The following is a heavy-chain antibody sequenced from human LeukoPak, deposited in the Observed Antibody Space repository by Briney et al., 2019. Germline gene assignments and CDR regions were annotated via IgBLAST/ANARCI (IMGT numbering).Heavy chain of an antibody. CDR2: INYSGGST. CDR1: GFTFSNDP. Sequence: GGSLRLSCAASGFTFSNDPMSWVRQTPGKGLEWVSTINYSGGSTHYADSVKGRFTIYRDNSKNTLYLQMDRLRAEDTAVYYCAKPTGYSSGWYMNFDYWGQGTLVTVSS. CDR3: AKPTGYSSGWYMNFDY. J-gene: IGHJ4*02. D-gene: IGHD6-19*01. V-gene: IGHV3-23*01.